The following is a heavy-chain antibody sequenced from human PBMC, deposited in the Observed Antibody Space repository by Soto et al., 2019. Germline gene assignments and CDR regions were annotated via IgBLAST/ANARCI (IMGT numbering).Heavy chain of an antibody. CDR2: IYYSGST. V-gene: IGHV4-61*01. CDR3: ARDGAYFDY. J-gene: IGHJ4*02. Sequence: QVQLQESGPGLVKPSETLSLTCTVSGGSVSSGSYYWSWIRQPPGKGLEWIGYIYYSGSTNYNPSLQGRATMSVDTPKNEFSLKLSSVTAADTAVYYCARDGAYFDYWGQGTLVTVSS. CDR1: GGSVSSGSYY.